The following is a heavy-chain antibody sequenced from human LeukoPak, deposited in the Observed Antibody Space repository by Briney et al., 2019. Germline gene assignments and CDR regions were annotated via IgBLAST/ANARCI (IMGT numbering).Heavy chain of an antibody. CDR1: GGSISSGDYY. Sequence: SETLSLTCTVSGGSISSGDYYWSWIRQPPGKGLEWIGYIYYSGSTYYNPSLKSRVTISVDTSKNQFSLKLSSVTAADTAVYYCARAPMIAGFDPWGQGTLVTVSS. CDR2: IYYSGST. CDR3: ARAPMIAGFDP. D-gene: IGHD2-21*01. V-gene: IGHV4-30-4*08. J-gene: IGHJ5*02.